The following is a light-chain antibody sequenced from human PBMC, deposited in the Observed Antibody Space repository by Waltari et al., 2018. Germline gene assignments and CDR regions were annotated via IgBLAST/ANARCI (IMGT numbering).Light chain of an antibody. CDR3: MQGTHWPYT. Sequence: DVVMTQSPLSLPVTLGQPASISCTSSQSLVHSDGNTHLNWFHQRPGQSPRRLIYRVSNRGSGVPDRFSGSGSGTDFTLKISRVEAEDVGVYYCMQGTHWPYTFGQGTRLDIK. J-gene: IGKJ2*01. V-gene: IGKV2-30*02. CDR2: RVS. CDR1: QSLVHSDGNTH.